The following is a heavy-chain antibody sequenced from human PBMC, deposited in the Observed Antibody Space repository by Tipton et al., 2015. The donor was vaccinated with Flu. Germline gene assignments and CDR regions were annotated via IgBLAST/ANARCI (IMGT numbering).Heavy chain of an antibody. D-gene: IGHD7-27*01. J-gene: IGHJ4*02. Sequence: QVQLVQSGGGVVQPGRSLRLSCVASGFIFSTYGMHWVRQAPGKGLEWVAVIWYDGSNKYYADSVKGRFTISRDNTKKSLYLQLNSLRAEDTAIYYCATLTGDDYWGQGILVTVSS. CDR3: ATLTGDDY. V-gene: IGHV3-33*03. CDR2: IWYDGSNK. CDR1: GFIFSTYG.